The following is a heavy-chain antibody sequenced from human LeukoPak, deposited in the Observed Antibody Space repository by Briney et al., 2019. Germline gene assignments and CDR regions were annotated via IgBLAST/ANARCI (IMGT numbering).Heavy chain of an antibody. CDR2: IWYDGSNK. CDR3: AKDGDIVVVPAASYYFDY. CDR1: GFTFSSYA. Sequence: PGGSLRLSCAASGFTFSSYAMHWVRQAPGKGLEWVAVIWYDGSNKYYADSVKGRFTISRDNSKNTLYLQMSSLRAEDTAVYYCAKDGDIVVVPAASYYFDYWGQGTLVTVSS. J-gene: IGHJ4*02. D-gene: IGHD2-2*01. V-gene: IGHV3-33*06.